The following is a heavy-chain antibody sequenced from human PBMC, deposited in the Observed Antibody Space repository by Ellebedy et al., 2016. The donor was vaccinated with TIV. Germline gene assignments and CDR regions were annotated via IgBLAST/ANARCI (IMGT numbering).Heavy chain of an antibody. CDR2: IYPGDSDT. Sequence: GESLKISXKGSGYSFTSYWIGWVRQMPGKGLEWMGIIYPGDSDTRYSPSFQGQVTISVDKSISTAYLQWNSLKASDTAMYYCARPESDLDAFDIWGQGTMVTVSS. CDR3: ARPESDLDAFDI. J-gene: IGHJ3*02. D-gene: IGHD3-3*01. V-gene: IGHV5-51*01. CDR1: GYSFTSYW.